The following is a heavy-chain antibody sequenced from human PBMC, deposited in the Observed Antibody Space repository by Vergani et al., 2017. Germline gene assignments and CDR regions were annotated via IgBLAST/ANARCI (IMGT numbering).Heavy chain of an antibody. V-gene: IGHV4-59*01. CDR2: IYYSGST. CDR3: ARVSGSYPYYFDY. Sequence: QVQLQESGPGLVKPSETLSLTCTVSGGSISSYYWSWIRQPPGKGLEWIGYIYYSGSTHYNPSLKSRVTISVDTSKNQFSLKLSSVTAADTAVYYCARVSGSYPYYFDYWGQGTLVTVSS. J-gene: IGHJ4*02. D-gene: IGHD1-26*01. CDR1: GGSISSYY.